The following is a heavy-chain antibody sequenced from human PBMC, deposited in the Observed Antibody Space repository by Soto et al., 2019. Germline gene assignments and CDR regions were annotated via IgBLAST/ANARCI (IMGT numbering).Heavy chain of an antibody. Sequence: VGSLRLSCAASGFTFSSYGMHWVRQAPGKGLEWVAVISYDGSNKYYADSVKGRFTISRDNSKNTLYLQMNSLRAEDTAVYYCAKGWYVATHDNYFDYWGQGTLVTVSS. CDR2: ISYDGSNK. V-gene: IGHV3-30*18. J-gene: IGHJ4*02. CDR1: GFTFSSYG. D-gene: IGHD6-13*01. CDR3: AKGWYVATHDNYFDY.